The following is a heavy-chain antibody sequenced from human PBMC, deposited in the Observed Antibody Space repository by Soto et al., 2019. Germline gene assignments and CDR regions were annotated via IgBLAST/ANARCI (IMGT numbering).Heavy chain of an antibody. CDR3: VKDDGREQWLAYPY. J-gene: IGHJ4*02. CDR1: GFTFSSYA. D-gene: IGHD6-19*01. CDR2: ISGSGGST. Sequence: GGSLRLSCAASGFTFSSYAMSWVRQAPGKGLEWVSAISGSGGSTYYADSVKGRFTISRDNSKNTLYLQMNSLRAEDTAVYYRVKDDGREQWLAYPYWGQGTLVTVSS. V-gene: IGHV3-23*01.